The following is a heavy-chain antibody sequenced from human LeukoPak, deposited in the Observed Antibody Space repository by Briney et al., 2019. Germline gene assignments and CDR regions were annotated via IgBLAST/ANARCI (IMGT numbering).Heavy chain of an antibody. D-gene: IGHD5-18*01. CDR1: GGTFSSYA. CDR2: IIPIFGTA. V-gene: IGHV1-69*06. CDR3: ARDLTLGYGYYFDY. J-gene: IGHJ4*02. Sequence: ASVKVSCKASGGTFSSYAISWVRQAPGQGLEWMGGIIPIFGTANYAQKFQGRVTITADKSTSTAYMELSSLRSEDTAVYYCARDLTLGYGYYFDYWGPGTLVTVSS.